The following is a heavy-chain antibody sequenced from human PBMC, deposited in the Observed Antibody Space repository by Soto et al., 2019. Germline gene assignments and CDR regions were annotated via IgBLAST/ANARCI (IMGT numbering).Heavy chain of an antibody. CDR3: AKEGSGRDSSGYYPRGRVDY. J-gene: IGHJ4*02. Sequence: GGSLRLSCAASGFTFSSYAMSWVRQAPGKGLEWVSAISGSGGSTYYADSVKGRFTISRDNSKNTLYLQMNSLRAEDTAVYYCAKEGSGRDSSGYYPRGRVDYWGQGTLVTVSS. CDR1: GFTFSSYA. V-gene: IGHV3-23*01. CDR2: ISGSGGST. D-gene: IGHD3-22*01.